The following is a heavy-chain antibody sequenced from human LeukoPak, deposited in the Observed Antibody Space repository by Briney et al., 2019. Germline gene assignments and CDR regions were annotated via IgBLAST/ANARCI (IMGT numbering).Heavy chain of an antibody. Sequence: SETLSLTCTVSGGSISSSNYYWGWLRQPPGKGLEWIGTIHYSGNTYYNPSLKSRVAISVDTSKNQFSLRLSSVTAADTAVYYCARDFGDYRVDYWGQGTLVTVSS. CDR3: ARDFGDYRVDY. D-gene: IGHD4-17*01. J-gene: IGHJ4*02. V-gene: IGHV4-39*01. CDR1: GGSISSSNYY. CDR2: IHYSGNT.